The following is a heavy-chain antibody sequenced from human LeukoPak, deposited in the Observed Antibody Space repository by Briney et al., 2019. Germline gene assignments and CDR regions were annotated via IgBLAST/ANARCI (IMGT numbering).Heavy chain of an antibody. V-gene: IGHV4-59*01. CDR3: ARDVHYDSSGYYYEWFDP. Sequence: SETLSLTCTVSGGSISSYYWSWTRQPPGKGLEWIGYIYYSGSTNYNPSLKSRVTISVDTSKNQFSLKLSSVTAADTAVYYCARDVHYDSSGYYYEWFDPWGQGTLVTVSS. D-gene: IGHD3-22*01. CDR2: IYYSGST. J-gene: IGHJ5*02. CDR1: GGSISSYY.